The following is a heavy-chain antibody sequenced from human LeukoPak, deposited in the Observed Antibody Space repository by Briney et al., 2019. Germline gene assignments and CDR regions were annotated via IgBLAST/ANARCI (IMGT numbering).Heavy chain of an antibody. J-gene: IGHJ3*02. CDR3: ARNLFNSPTDAFDI. Sequence: GASVKVSCKASGYTFTGYYMHWVRQAPGQGLEWMGWINPNSGGTNYAQKFQGRVTMTRDTSISTAYMELSRLRSDDTAVYYCARNLFNSPTDAFDIWGQGTMVTVSS. D-gene: IGHD2/OR15-2a*01. CDR1: GYTFTGYY. CDR2: INPNSGGT. V-gene: IGHV1-2*02.